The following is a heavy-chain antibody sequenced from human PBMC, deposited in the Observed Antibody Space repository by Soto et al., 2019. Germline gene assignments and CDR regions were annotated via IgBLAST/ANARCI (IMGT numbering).Heavy chain of an antibody. CDR1: GFSFSTYG. CDR2: ISYDEVDK. J-gene: IGHJ6*02. V-gene: IGHV3-30*18. Sequence: PGGSLRLSCAASGFSFSTYGLHWVRQAPGKGLEWVGVISYDEVDKYYADSVKGRFTISRDSSRNTLYLQMNSLRPEDTAVYYCAKDLKGGYYGMDVWGQGTTVTVSS. CDR3: AKDLKGGYYGMDV.